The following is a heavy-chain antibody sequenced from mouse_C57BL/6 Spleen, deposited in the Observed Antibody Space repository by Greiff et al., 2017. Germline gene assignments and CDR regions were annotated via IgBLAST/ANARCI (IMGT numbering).Heavy chain of an antibody. D-gene: IGHD4-1*01. CDR3: ARRTGTGRDYFDY. V-gene: IGHV1-52*01. CDR1: GYTFTSYW. CDR2: IDPSDSET. J-gene: IGHJ2*01. Sequence: QVQLQQPGAELVRPGSSVKLSCKASGYTFTSYWMHWVKQRPIQGLEWIGNIDPSDSETHYNQKFKDKATLTVDKSSSTAYMQLSSLTSEDSAVYYCARRTGTGRDYFDYWGQGTTLTVSS.